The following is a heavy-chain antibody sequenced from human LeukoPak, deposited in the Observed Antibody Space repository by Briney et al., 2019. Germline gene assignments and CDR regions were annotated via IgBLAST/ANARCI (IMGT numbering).Heavy chain of an antibody. CDR3: ARYASGSNAPFDY. D-gene: IGHD3-10*01. CDR2: ISGSDGRT. V-gene: IGHV3-23*01. Sequence: PGGSLRLSCGASGFTLSNYAMSGVREAPGAGLEWVSGISGSDGRTYYADSVKGRFTISRDNSGNALFLQMNRLRAEDTAVYYCARYASGSNAPFDYWGQRTQLTVYS. J-gene: IGHJ4*02. CDR1: GFTLSNYA.